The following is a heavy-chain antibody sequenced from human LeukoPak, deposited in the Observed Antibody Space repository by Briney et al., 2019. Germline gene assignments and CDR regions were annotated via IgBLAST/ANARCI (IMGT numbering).Heavy chain of an antibody. CDR3: ARDFRLYNWFDP. Sequence: GGSLRPSCAASGFTFSDYYMSWIRQAPGKGLEWVSYISSSGSTIYYADSVKGRFTISRDNAKNSLYLQMNSLRAEDTAVYYCARDFRLYNWFDPWGQGTLVTVSS. CDR2: ISSSGSTI. CDR1: GFTFSDYY. J-gene: IGHJ5*02. V-gene: IGHV3-11*01.